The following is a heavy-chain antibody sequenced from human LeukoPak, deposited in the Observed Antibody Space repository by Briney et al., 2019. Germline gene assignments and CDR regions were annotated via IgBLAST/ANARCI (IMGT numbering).Heavy chain of an antibody. V-gene: IGHV4-59*12. Sequence: PSETLSLTCAVSGGSISSYYWSWIRQPPGKGLEWIGYIYYSGSTNYNPSLKSRVTISVDTSKNQFSLQLNSVTPEDTAVYYCARGVVGARNFDYWGQGTLVTVSS. CDR3: ARGVVGARNFDY. D-gene: IGHD1-26*01. J-gene: IGHJ4*02. CDR1: GGSISSYY. CDR2: IYYSGST.